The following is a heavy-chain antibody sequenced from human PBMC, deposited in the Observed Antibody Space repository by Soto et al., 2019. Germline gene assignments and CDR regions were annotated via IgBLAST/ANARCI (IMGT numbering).Heavy chain of an antibody. V-gene: IGHV4-4*02. CDR1: GASISSGW. J-gene: IGHJ5*02. D-gene: IGHD2-2*01. Sequence: QVQLQESGPGLVKPSGTLSLTCAVSGASISSGWWTWVRQPPGKGLEWIGETLDSGRTNYNSSLNARVTISIAKSQKQSSLNLRSVTAADTAVYYGSSRFTDAPPWGQGTLVTVSS. CDR2: TLDSGRT. CDR3: SSRFTDAPP.